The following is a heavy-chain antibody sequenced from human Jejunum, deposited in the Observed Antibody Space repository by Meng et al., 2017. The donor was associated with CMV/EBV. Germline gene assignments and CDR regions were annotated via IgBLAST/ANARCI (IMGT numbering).Heavy chain of an antibody. D-gene: IGHD6-6*01. CDR3: DASDY. Sequence: SLKISCAASGFSVRNFDRSWARQAPGKGLEWVENITGSGSRTHYADSVKGRFTISRDNSKNTLYLQINSLRVEDTAIYYCDASDYWGQGTQVTVSS. CDR2: ITGSGSRT. CDR1: GFSVRNFD. J-gene: IGHJ4*02. V-gene: IGHV3-23*01.